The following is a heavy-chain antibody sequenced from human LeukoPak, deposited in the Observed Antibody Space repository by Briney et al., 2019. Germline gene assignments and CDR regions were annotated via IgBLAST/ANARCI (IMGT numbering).Heavy chain of an antibody. CDR3: AKRPLPWQQLVTPRGYFQH. CDR1: GGSISSSNSY. D-gene: IGHD6-13*01. J-gene: IGHJ1*01. V-gene: IGHV4-39*01. CDR2: IYYSGNT. Sequence: PSETLSLTCTVSGGSISSSNSYWGWIRQPPGKGLEWIGSIYYSGNTYYNASLKSRVTISVDTSKNQFSLKLSSVTAADTAVYYCAKRPLPWQQLVTPRGYFQHWGQGTLVTVSS.